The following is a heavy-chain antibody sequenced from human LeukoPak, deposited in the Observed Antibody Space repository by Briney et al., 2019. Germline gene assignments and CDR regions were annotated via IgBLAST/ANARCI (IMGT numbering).Heavy chain of an antibody. J-gene: IGHJ4*02. CDR3: ASFFCTSALCYYLDY. Sequence: GGSLRLSCAASGFTFSSYGMHWVRQAPGKGLEWVAFIRYDGSNKYYADSVKGRFTISRDNSKNTLYLQMNSLRAEDTAVYYCASFFCTSALCYYLDYWGQGTLVTVSS. D-gene: IGHD2-8*01. CDR2: IRYDGSNK. CDR1: GFTFSSYG. V-gene: IGHV3-30*02.